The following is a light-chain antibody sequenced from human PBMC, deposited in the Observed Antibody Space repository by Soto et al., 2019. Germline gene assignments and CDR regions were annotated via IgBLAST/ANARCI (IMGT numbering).Light chain of an antibody. Sequence: DIQMTQSPSSVSASVGDRVTITCRASQGISGRLAWFQQKPGKAPKFLISHASRLQSGVPSRFSGSESGTDFTLTINSLQPEDFATYYCLRASSFPRTFGQGTKVEIK. CDR2: HAS. V-gene: IGKV1-12*01. CDR3: LRASSFPRT. CDR1: QGISGR. J-gene: IGKJ1*01.